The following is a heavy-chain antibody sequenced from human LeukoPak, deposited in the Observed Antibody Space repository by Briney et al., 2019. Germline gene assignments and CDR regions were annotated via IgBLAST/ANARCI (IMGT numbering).Heavy chain of an antibody. D-gene: IGHD6-13*01. CDR1: GFTFSDYY. Sequence: GGSLRLSCAASGFTFSDYYMSWIRQAPGKGLEWVSGISWNSGSIGYADSVKGRFTISRDNAKNSLYLQMDSLRAEDTALYYCAKEYSSSWYVPYGGRFDPWGQGTLVTVSS. V-gene: IGHV3-9*01. CDR3: AKEYSSSWYVPYGGRFDP. J-gene: IGHJ5*02. CDR2: ISWNSGSI.